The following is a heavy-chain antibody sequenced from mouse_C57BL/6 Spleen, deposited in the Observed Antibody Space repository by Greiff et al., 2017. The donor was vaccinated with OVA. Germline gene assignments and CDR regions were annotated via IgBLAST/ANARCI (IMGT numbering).Heavy chain of an antibody. D-gene: IGHD1-1*01. Sequence: EVKLVESGAELVRPGASVKLSCTASGFNIKDYYMHWVKQRPEPGLEWIGRIDPEDGDTEYAPKFQGKATMTADTSSNTAYLQLSSLTSEDTAVYYCTTPYYGSSYWYFDVWGTGTTVTVSS. CDR1: GFNIKDYY. CDR2: IDPEDGDT. CDR3: TTPYYGSSYWYFDV. V-gene: IGHV14-1*01. J-gene: IGHJ1*03.